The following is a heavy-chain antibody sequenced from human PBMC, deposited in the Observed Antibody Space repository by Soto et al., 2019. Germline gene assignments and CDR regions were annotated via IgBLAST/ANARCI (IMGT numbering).Heavy chain of an antibody. Sequence: QVQLQESGPGLLKPSQTLSLTCTVSGGSVSSDEYFWSWIRQPRGKGLEWLAYIDYSASTYYNPPLKSRLSISVDTSKNQFSLNLTSVTAADTAVYYCARGDSSSWYEIDYWGQGILVTVSS. CDR2: IDYSAST. V-gene: IGHV4-30-4*01. J-gene: IGHJ4*02. CDR3: ARGDSSSWYEIDY. D-gene: IGHD6-13*01. CDR1: GGSVSSDEYF.